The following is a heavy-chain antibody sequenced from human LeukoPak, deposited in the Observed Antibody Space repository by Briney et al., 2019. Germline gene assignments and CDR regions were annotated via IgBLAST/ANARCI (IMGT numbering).Heavy chain of an antibody. V-gene: IGHV3-23*01. CDR2: ICSSVNTT. J-gene: IGHJ6*02. CDR1: GFTFSNYA. CDR3: ARDQAFDWFYYYYGMDV. D-gene: IGHD3-9*01. Sequence: GRSLRLACAASGFTFSNYALSWVRQAPGKGLESVSSICSSVNTTHYADSVKGRFTISRDNSKNTLYLQMNSLRAEDTAIYYCARDQAFDWFYYYYGMDVWGLGTTVIVSS.